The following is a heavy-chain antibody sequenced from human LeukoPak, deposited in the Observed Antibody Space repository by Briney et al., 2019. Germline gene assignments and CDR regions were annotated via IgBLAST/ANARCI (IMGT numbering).Heavy chain of an antibody. V-gene: IGHV4-30-4*01. D-gene: IGHD6-13*01. CDR1: GGSISSGDYY. CDR2: FYYSGST. J-gene: IGHJ4*02. CDR3: ARAAAAAAGTGYY. Sequence: SQTLSLTCTVSGGSISSGDYYWSWIRQPPGKGLEWIGYFYYSGSTYYNPSLKSRVSISVDTSKNQFSLKLTSVTAADTAVYYCARAAAAAAGTGYYWGQGTLVTVSS.